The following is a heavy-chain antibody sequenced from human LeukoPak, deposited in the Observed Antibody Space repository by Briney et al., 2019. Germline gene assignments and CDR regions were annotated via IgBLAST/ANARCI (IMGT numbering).Heavy chain of an antibody. Sequence: GGSLRLSCAASGFTFSSYWMSWVRQAPGKGLEWVANIKQDGSEKYYVDSVKGRFTISRDNAKNSLYLQMNSLRAEDTAVYYCARGITIFGVVIWSWYFDLWGRGTLVTVSS. J-gene: IGHJ2*01. CDR2: IKQDGSEK. V-gene: IGHV3-7*01. CDR1: GFTFSSYW. D-gene: IGHD3-3*01. CDR3: ARGITIFGVVIWSWYFDL.